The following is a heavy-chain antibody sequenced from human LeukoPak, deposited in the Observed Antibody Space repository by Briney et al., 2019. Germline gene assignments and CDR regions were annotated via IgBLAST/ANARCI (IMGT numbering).Heavy chain of an antibody. D-gene: IGHD6-13*01. V-gene: IGHV1-18*01. CDR3: AFGTHSSSWYLGDY. J-gene: IGHJ4*02. CDR1: GYTFTSYG. CDR2: ISAYNGNT. Sequence: ASVEVSCKASGYTFTSYGISWVRQAPGQGLEWMGWISAYNGNTNYAQKLQGRVTMTTDTSTSTAYMELRSLRSDDTAVYYCAFGTHSSSWYLGDYWGQGTLVTVSS.